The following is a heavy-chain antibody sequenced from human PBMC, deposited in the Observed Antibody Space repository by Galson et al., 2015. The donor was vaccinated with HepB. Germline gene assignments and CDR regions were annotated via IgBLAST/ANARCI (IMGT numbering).Heavy chain of an antibody. V-gene: IGHV3-23*01. CDR2: ISDSRATT. D-gene: IGHD6-13*01. CDR1: GFSVSSYA. Sequence: SLRLSCAAPGFSVSSYAMNWVRQAPGTGLEWVSRISDSRATTHYADSVKGRFTISRDNSKNTLYLQMNSLRAEDSALYYCAKSPSRSWSEFDIWGQGTMVIVSS. CDR3: AKSPSRSWSEFDI. J-gene: IGHJ3*02.